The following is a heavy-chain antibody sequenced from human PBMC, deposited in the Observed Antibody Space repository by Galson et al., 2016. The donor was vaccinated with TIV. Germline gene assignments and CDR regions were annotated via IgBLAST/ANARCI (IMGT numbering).Heavy chain of an antibody. J-gene: IGHJ6*02. Sequence: TLSLTCTVSGYSISSGYYWGWIRQPPGKGLEWIGNIYHTGSTHSNPSLRSRLTMSVDTSKNQFSLILNSVTAADTAVYYCARDCTSTTCHIYYYGMDVWGQGTTVTVSS. CDR1: GYSISSGYY. CDR3: ARDCTSTTCHIYYYGMDV. V-gene: IGHV4-38-2*02. CDR2: IYHTGST. D-gene: IGHD2-2*02.